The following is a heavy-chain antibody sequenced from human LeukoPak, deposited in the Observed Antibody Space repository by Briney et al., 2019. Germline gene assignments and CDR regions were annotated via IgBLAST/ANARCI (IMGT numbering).Heavy chain of an antibody. CDR1: GGSISSGGYY. V-gene: IGHV4-31*03. CDR3: ARDRDRWEGFDP. Sequence: SETLSLTCTVSGGSISSGGYYWSWIRQRPGKGLEWIGYIYYSGSTYYNPSLKSRVTISVDTSKNQFSLKLSSVTAADTAVYYCARDRDRWEGFDPWGQGTLVTVSS. J-gene: IGHJ5*02. CDR2: IYYSGST. D-gene: IGHD1-26*01.